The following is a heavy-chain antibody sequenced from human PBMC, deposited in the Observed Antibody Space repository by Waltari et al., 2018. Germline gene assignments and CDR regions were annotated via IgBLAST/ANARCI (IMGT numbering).Heavy chain of an antibody. CDR2: IYYSGST. CDR1: GGSISSSSYY. CDR3: ARQKLELRSSDFDY. D-gene: IGHD1-7*01. Sequence: QLQLQESGPGLVKPSETLSLTCTVSGGSISSSSYYWAWIRQPPGKGLEWIGSIYYSGSTYYNPSLKSRVTISVDTSKNQFSLKLSSVTAADTAVYYCARQKLELRSSDFDYWGQGTLVTVSS. V-gene: IGHV4-39*07. J-gene: IGHJ4*02.